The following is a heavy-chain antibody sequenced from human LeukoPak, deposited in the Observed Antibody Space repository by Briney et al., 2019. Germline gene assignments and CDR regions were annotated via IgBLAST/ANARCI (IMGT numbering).Heavy chain of an antibody. CDR1: GGSISSYY. D-gene: IGHD3-16*02. J-gene: IGHJ4*02. V-gene: IGHV4-59*12. CDR2: IYHSGST. CDR3: ARLSFEDPLPPDY. Sequence: SETLSLTCTVSGGSISSYYWSWIRQPPGKGLEWIGYIYHSGSTYYNPSLKSRVTISVDRSKNQFSLKLSSVTAADTAVYYCARLSFEDPLPPDYWGQGTLVTVSS.